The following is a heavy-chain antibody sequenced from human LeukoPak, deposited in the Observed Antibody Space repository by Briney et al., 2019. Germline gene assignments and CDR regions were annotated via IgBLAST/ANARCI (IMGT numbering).Heavy chain of an antibody. CDR1: GFTFSAYS. D-gene: IGHD2-21*01. V-gene: IGHV3-21*04. J-gene: IGHJ4*02. CDR3: AKAPVTSCRGAYCYPFDS. Sequence: GGSLRLSCAVSGFTFSAYSMNWVRQAPGKGLEWVSPISSTSDYIYYADSVKGRFTISRDNAKNSLYLQMNSLRAEDAAVYFCAKAPVTSCRGAYCYPFDSWGQGTLVTVSS. CDR2: ISSTSDYI.